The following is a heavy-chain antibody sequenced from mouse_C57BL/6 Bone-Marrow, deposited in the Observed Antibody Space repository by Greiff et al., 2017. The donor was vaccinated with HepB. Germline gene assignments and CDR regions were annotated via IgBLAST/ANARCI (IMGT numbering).Heavy chain of an antibody. CDR1: GFTFSNYW. Sequence: EVKLMESGGGLVQPGGSMKLSCVASGFTFSNYWMNWVRQSPEKGLEWVAQIRLKSDNYATHYAESVKGRFTISRDDSKSSVYLQMNNLRAEDTGIYYCTDYYGSRHGSYAMDYWGQGTSVTVSS. CDR2: IRLKSDNYAT. D-gene: IGHD1-1*01. CDR3: TDYYGSRHGSYAMDY. J-gene: IGHJ4*01. V-gene: IGHV6-3*01.